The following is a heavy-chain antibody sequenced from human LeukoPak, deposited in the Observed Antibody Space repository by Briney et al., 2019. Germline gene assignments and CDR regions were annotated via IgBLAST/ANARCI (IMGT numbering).Heavy chain of an antibody. Sequence: GGSLRLSCVASGFTFSSYAMSWVRQAPGKGLEWVSAISGSGGNTYYADSVKGRFTISRDNSKNTLYLQMNSLRAEDTAVYYCAKPPLWFGDDYRGQGTLVTVSS. D-gene: IGHD3-10*01. J-gene: IGHJ4*02. CDR1: GFTFSSYA. CDR2: ISGSGGNT. CDR3: AKPPLWFGDDY. V-gene: IGHV3-23*01.